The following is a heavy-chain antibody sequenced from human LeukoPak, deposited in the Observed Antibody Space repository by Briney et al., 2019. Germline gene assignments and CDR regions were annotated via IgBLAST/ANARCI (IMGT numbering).Heavy chain of an antibody. D-gene: IGHD4/OR15-4a*01. J-gene: IGHJ4*02. CDR1: GGSISSSEYS. V-gene: IGHV4-39*01. CDR3: ARHPNLYDASGRYLPDHFDY. Sequence: PSETLSLTCSASGGSISSSEYSWAWIRQPPGKGLEWLGTVFHNGNANKNPSLKSRVTMFVDTSKNQFSMKLSSLTAADTSIYYCARHPNLYDASGRYLPDHFDYWGQGSLVTVSS. CDR2: VFHNGNA.